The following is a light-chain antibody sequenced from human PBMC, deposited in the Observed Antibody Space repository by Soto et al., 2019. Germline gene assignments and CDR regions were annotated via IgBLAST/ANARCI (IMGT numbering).Light chain of an antibody. CDR2: GAS. J-gene: IGKJ2*01. Sequence: EIVLTQSPGTLSLSPGERATLSCRASQSVSSSCYLSWYQQKPGQAPRLIIYGASSRATGIPVRFSGSGSATDFTLTISRLEPEDFAVYYCRQYGSSPPYTFGQGTKLEIK. CDR1: QSVSSSCY. V-gene: IGKV3-20*01. CDR3: RQYGSSPPYT.